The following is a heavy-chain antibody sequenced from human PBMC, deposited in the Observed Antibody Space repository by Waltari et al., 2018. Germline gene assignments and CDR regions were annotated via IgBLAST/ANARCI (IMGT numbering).Heavy chain of an antibody. CDR3: ARGTYSSSSVYY. CDR2: ISSNGGST. Sequence: EVQLVESGGGLVQPGGSLRLSCAASGFTFSSYAMHWVRQAPGKGLEYVSAISSNGGSTYYANSVKGRFTISGDNSKNTLDLQMGSLRAEDMAVYYCARGTYSSSSVYYWGQGTLVTVSS. CDR1: GFTFSSYA. D-gene: IGHD6-6*01. J-gene: IGHJ4*02. V-gene: IGHV3-64*01.